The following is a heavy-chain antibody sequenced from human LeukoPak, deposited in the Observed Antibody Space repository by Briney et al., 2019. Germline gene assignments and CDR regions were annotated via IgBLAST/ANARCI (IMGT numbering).Heavy chain of an antibody. V-gene: IGHV4-34*01. CDR2: INHSGST. Sequence: KPSETLSLTCAVYGGSFSGYYWSWIRQPPGKGLEWIGEINHSGSTNYNPSLKSRVTISADTSKNQFSLNLSSVTAADTAVYYCVRQRVVGFYDPLDFWGQGTLVTVSS. CDR1: GGSFSGYY. J-gene: IGHJ4*02. CDR3: VRQRVVGFYDPLDF. D-gene: IGHD2/OR15-2a*01.